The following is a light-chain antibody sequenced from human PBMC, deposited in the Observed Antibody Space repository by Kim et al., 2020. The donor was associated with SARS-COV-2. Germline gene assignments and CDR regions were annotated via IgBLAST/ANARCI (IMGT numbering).Light chain of an antibody. J-gene: IGKJ2*01. Sequence: EIVLTQSPGTLSLSPGERATLSCRASQSVKSNYLAWYQQRPGQAPRLLIYTASNRATGIPDRFGGSGSGTDFTLTISRLEPEDFAVYYWQQYDSQHTFGQGTKLEI. CDR2: TAS. V-gene: IGKV3-20*01. CDR3: QQYDSQHT. CDR1: QSVKSNY.